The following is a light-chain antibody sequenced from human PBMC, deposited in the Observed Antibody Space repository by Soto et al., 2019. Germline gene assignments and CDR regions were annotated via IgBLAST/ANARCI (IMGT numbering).Light chain of an antibody. CDR2: RAS. Sequence: DIMLTLYPPTLSVSPGERAPLSCRASLTISNNLAWYQQRPGQAPRLLIYRASTRATGVPARFSGSGSGTEFTLTISSLEPEDFAVYYCQQRSNWPGTSGQPTRLEI. CDR3: QQRSNWPGT. V-gene: IGKV3-11*01. J-gene: IGKJ5*01. CDR1: LTISNN.